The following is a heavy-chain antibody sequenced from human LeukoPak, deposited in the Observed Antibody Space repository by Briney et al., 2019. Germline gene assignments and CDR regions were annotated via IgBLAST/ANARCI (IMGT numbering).Heavy chain of an antibody. CDR2: ISSSGSTI. Sequence: GGSLRLSCAASGFTFSSNNMNWVRQAPGKGLEWVSYISSSGSTIYYADSVKGRFTISRDNSKNTLYLQMNSLRAEDAAVYYCARESYGNYFFDYWGQGTLVTVSS. V-gene: IGHV3-48*01. CDR1: GFTFSSNN. D-gene: IGHD4-11*01. J-gene: IGHJ4*02. CDR3: ARESYGNYFFDY.